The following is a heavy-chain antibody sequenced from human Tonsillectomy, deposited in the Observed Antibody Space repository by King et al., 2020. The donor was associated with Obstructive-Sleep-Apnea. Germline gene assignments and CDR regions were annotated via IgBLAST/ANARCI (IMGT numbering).Heavy chain of an antibody. J-gene: IGHJ4*02. CDR3: ARPGVSFSLTWYYFDY. V-gene: IGHV5-51*01. Sequence: QLVQSGVEVKKPGESLKISCKGSGYTFTSYWIGWVRQVPGKGLDRMGIITPGDSNIRYSPSFQGQVTISADKSINTAYLQWSSLKASDTAMYYCARPGVSFSLTWYYFDYWGQGTLVTVSS. CDR2: ITPGDSNI. CDR1: GYTFTSYW. D-gene: IGHD3-16*02.